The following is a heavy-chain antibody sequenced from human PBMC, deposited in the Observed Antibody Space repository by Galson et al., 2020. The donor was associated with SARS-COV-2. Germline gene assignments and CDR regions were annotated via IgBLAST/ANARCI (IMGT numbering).Heavy chain of an antibody. CDR2: IGTDGDT. Sequence: GGSLRLSCAASGFTFSDYDMHWVRQVTGKSLEWVSVIGTDGDTSYPDSVRGRFTISRENAKNSLYLQMNSLRAGDTAVYYCARGGVGLAPGWFDPWGQGTLVTVSS. V-gene: IGHV3-13*01. J-gene: IGHJ5*02. CDR3: ARGGVGLAPGWFDP. CDR1: GFTFSDYD. D-gene: IGHD2-2*01.